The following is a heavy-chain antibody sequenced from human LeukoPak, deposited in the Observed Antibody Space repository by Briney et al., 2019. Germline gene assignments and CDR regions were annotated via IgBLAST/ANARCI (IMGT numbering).Heavy chain of an antibody. CDR2: INHSGST. V-gene: IGHV4-34*01. D-gene: IGHD4-17*01. CDR3: ARGDYGDYPDYFDY. Sequence: SETLSLTCAVYGGSFSGYYWSWIRQPPGKGLEWVGEINHSGSTNYSPSLKSRVTISVDTSKNQFSLKLSSVAAADTAVYYCARGDYGDYPDYFDYWGQGTLVTVSS. J-gene: IGHJ4*02. CDR1: GGSFSGYY.